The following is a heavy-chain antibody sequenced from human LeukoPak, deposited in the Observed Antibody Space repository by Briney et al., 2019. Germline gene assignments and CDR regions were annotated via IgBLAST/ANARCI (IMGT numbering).Heavy chain of an antibody. D-gene: IGHD6-19*01. V-gene: IGHV3-48*03. CDR2: IGTITSTT. Sequence: GGSLRLSCAASGFTFGSYEMNWVRQAPGKGLEWVSYIGTITSTTYYADSVKGRFTVSRDDAKSSLFLQMSSLRVEDTAVYYCARTVYDLRGQWLVLGFDSWGQGTLVTVSS. CDR1: GFTFGSYE. J-gene: IGHJ4*02. CDR3: ARTVYDLRGQWLVLGFDS.